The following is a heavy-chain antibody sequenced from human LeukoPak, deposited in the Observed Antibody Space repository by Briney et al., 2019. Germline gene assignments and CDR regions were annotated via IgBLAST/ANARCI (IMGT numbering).Heavy chain of an antibody. CDR1: GGSFSGYY. D-gene: IGHD3-10*01. CDR2: INHSGST. Sequence: PSETLSLTCAVYGGSFSGYYWSWIRQPPGKGLEWIGEINHSGSTNYNPSLKSRVTIPVDTSKNQFSLKLSSVTAADTAVYYCARGLPRHGPMVRGVRGGNYFDYWGQGTLVTVSS. V-gene: IGHV4-34*01. J-gene: IGHJ4*02. CDR3: ARGLPRHGPMVRGVRGGNYFDY.